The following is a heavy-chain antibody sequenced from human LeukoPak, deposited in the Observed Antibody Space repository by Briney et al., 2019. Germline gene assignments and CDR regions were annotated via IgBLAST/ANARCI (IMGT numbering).Heavy chain of an antibody. D-gene: IGHD6-13*01. CDR3: AGELIAAAGTGWDY. CDR2: MNPNSGNT. J-gene: IGHJ4*02. V-gene: IGHV1-8*01. Sequence: ASVKVSCKASGYTFTSYDINWVRQATGQGLEWMGWMNPNSGNTDYAQKLQGRVTMTTDTSTSTAYMELRSLRSDDTAVYYCAGELIAAAGTGWDYWGQGTLVTVSS. CDR1: GYTFTSYD.